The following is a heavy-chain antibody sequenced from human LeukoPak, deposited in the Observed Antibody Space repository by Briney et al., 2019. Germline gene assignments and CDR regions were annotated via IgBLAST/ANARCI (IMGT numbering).Heavy chain of an antibody. CDR3: ARQGSYPYYMDV. CDR2: IYTSGST. J-gene: IGHJ6*03. Sequence: SETLSLTCTVSGGSFSSYYWIWIRQPPGKGLEWIGYIYTSGSTNYNPSLRSRVTISVDTSKNQFSLGLSSVTAADTAVYYCARQGSYPYYMDVWGKGTTVTVSS. V-gene: IGHV4-4*09. CDR1: GGSFSSYY.